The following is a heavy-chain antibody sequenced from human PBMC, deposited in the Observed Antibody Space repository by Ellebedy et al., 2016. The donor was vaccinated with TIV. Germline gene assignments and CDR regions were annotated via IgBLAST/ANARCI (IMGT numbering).Heavy chain of an antibody. V-gene: IGHV1-3*01. Sequence: AASVKVSCKASGFPFSSYALHWVRQAPGQRLVWMGFINAGSGNAQYSQNFQGRVTMTSDTSATTAYLEMSSLTFEDTAIYYCARSIPAAGSYFFDYWGQGTLVSVSS. D-gene: IGHD6-13*01. CDR1: GFPFSSYA. J-gene: IGHJ4*02. CDR3: ARSIPAAGSYFFDY. CDR2: INAGSGNA.